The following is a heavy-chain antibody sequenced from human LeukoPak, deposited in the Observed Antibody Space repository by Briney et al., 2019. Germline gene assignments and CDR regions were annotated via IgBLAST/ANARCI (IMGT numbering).Heavy chain of an antibody. CDR3: ARDGSFWRGYPYYYDY. Sequence: GGSLRLSCAATGFTFSSYGMHWVRQAPGKGLEWVAIIWYDGSNKYYADSVKGRFTISRDNSKNTLYLQVNSLRAEDTAVYYCARDGSFWRGYPYYYDYWGQGTLVTVSS. V-gene: IGHV3-33*01. J-gene: IGHJ4*02. CDR1: GFTFSSYG. CDR2: IWYDGSNK. D-gene: IGHD3-3*01.